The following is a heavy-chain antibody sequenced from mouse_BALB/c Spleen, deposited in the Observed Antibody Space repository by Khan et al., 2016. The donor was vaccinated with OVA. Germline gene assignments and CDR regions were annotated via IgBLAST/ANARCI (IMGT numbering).Heavy chain of an antibody. Sequence: EVHLVESGGDLVKPGGSLKLSCAASGFTFSTYGMSWVRQTPDKRLEWVATVSSGGHYTYYPDTVKGRFTISRDNVKNTLYLQMSSLKSEDTAMFYCARIAYYYDSEGFAYWGQGTLVTVSA. CDR3: ARIAYYYDSEGFAY. J-gene: IGHJ3*01. CDR2: VSSGGHYT. V-gene: IGHV5-6*01. CDR1: GFTFSTYG. D-gene: IGHD1-1*01.